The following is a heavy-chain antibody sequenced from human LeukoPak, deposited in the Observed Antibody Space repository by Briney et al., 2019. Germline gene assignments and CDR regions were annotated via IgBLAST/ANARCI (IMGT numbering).Heavy chain of an antibody. CDR1: GFTFSSYG. CDR3: ARDIVVVPLVMGWFDP. Sequence: GGSLRLSCAASGFTFSSYGMSWVRQAPGKGLEWVSAISGSGGSTYYADSVKGRFTISRDNSKNTLYLQMNSLSPEDTAVYFCARDIVVVPLVMGWFDPWGQGTLVTVSS. D-gene: IGHD2-2*01. V-gene: IGHV3-23*01. CDR2: ISGSGGST. J-gene: IGHJ5*02.